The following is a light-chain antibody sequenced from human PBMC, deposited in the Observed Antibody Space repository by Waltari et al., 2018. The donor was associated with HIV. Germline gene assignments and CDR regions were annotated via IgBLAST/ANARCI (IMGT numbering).Light chain of an antibody. CDR3: SSYTSSSTVV. V-gene: IGLV2-14*01. CDR1: SSDAGGYNY. Sequence: QSALTQPASVSGSPGQSITLSCTGTSSDAGGYNYVSGYQQQTGKAPKLMIYEVSNRPSGVSNRFSGSKSGNTASLTISGLQAEDEADYYCSSYTSSSTVVFGGGTKLTVL. CDR2: EVS. J-gene: IGLJ2*01.